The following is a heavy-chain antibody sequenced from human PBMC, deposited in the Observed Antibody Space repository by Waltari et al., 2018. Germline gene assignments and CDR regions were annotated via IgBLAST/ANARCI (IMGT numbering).Heavy chain of an antibody. CDR1: GFTFSSYG. D-gene: IGHD3-16*01. J-gene: IGHJ6*02. CDR2: ISYDGSNK. Sequence: QVQLVESGGGVVQPGGSLRLSCAASGFTFSSYGMHWVRQAPGKGLEWVAVISYDGSNKYYADSVKGRFTISRDNSKNTLYLQMNSLRAEDTAVYYCAKDTYYDYVWGSSRMDVWGQGTTVTVSS. CDR3: AKDTYYDYVWGSSRMDV. V-gene: IGHV3-30*18.